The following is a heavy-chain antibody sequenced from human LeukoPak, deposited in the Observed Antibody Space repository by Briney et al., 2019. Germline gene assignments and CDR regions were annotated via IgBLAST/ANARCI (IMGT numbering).Heavy chain of an antibody. CDR3: ARARLNTYGDYDAFDI. V-gene: IGHV1-69*01. CDR1: GGTFSSYA. CDR2: IIPIFGTA. Sequence: SVKVSCKASGGTFSSYAISWVRQAPGQGLEWMGGIIPIFGTANYAQKFQGRVTITADEPTSTAYMELSSLRSEDTAVYYCARARLNTYGDYDAFDIWGQGTMVTVSS. D-gene: IGHD4-17*01. J-gene: IGHJ3*02.